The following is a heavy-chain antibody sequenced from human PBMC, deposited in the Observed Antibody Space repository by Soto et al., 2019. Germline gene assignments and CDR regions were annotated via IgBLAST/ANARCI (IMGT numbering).Heavy chain of an antibody. Sequence: ELLESGGGLVKPGGSLRLSCAASGFSFGNFAMSWVRQAPGKGLEWVSAINGAGVATYYADSVKGRFTISRDQAKNTTSLPMDSLRVRETAVYYCTKGRYLRWYLSGGGVDCWGRGTRVTVST. CDR1: GFSFGNFA. CDR3: TKGRYLRWYLSGGGVDC. D-gene: IGHD3-9*01. V-gene: IGHV3-23*01. CDR2: INGAGVAT. J-gene: IGHJ4*02.